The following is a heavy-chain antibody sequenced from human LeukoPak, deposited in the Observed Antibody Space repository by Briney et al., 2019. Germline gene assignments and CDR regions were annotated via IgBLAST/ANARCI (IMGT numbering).Heavy chain of an antibody. V-gene: IGHV3-7*01. CDR2: IKQDGSEK. Sequence: GGSLRLSCAASGFTFSSTWMSWVRQAPGKGLGWVANIKQDGSEKNYVDSVKGRFTISRDNAKNSLYLQMNSLRAEDTSVYYCARYSSVGDLGQGTLVTVSS. D-gene: IGHD2-15*01. J-gene: IGHJ4*02. CDR3: ARYSSVGD. CDR1: GFTFSSTW.